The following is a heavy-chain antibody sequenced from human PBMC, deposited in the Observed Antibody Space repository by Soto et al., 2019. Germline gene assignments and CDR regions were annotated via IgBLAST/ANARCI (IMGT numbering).Heavy chain of an antibody. CDR2: IYYSGST. Sequence: SETLSLTCTVSGGSISSYYWSWIRQPPGKGLEWIGYIYYSGSTNYNPSFKRRVTISLDTSKNQFSLKLSSVTAADTAVYYCARQLAAASSWFDPSGQGTLVTVSS. V-gene: IGHV4-59*08. CDR1: GGSISSYY. J-gene: IGHJ5*02. D-gene: IGHD6-13*01. CDR3: ARQLAAASSWFDP.